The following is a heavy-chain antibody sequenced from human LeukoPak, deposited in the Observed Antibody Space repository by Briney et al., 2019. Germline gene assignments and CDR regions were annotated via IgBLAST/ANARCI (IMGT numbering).Heavy chain of an antibody. CDR1: GYTFTSYG. V-gene: IGHV1-18*01. CDR3: ASLRYFDPQGYMDV. J-gene: IGHJ6*03. D-gene: IGHD3-9*01. Sequence: ASVKVSCKASGYTFTSYGISWVRQAPGQGLEWMGWISAYNGNTNYAQKLQGRVTMTRNTSISTAYMELSSLRSEDTAVYYCASLRYFDPQGYMDVWGKGTTVTVSS. CDR2: ISAYNGNT.